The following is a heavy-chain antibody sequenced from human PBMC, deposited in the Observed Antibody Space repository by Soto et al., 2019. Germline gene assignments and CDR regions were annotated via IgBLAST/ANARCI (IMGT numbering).Heavy chain of an antibody. D-gene: IGHD4-4*01. Sequence: LRPSCAASGFTFSTYPMNWVRQAPGKGLEWVSSISGSGNYTHYADFLRGRFTISRDNAKTSLYLQMNSLRAEDTAVYYCAREGINNYNEYYFDSWGQGTVVTVSS. V-gene: IGHV3-21*01. CDR2: ISGSGNYT. CDR1: GFTFSTYP. J-gene: IGHJ4*02. CDR3: AREGINNYNEYYFDS.